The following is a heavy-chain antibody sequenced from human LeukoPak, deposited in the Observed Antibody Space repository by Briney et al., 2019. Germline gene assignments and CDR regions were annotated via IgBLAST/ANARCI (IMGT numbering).Heavy chain of an antibody. V-gene: IGHV4-4*07. D-gene: IGHD3-22*01. CDR1: GASISSHS. J-gene: IGHJ3*02. Sequence: SETLSLTCTVSGASISSHSWSWIRLPAGKGLEWIGRIYASGSTNSNPSLKSRVTMSVDTSKNQFSLMPSSVTAADTAVYYCVRGLYDSSIYRAFHIWGQGTMVTVSS. CDR2: IYASGST. CDR3: VRGLYDSSIYRAFHI.